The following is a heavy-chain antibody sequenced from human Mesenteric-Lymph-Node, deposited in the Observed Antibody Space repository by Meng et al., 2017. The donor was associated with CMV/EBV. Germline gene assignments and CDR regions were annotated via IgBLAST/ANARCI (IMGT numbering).Heavy chain of an antibody. V-gene: IGHV5-51*01. CDR2: IYPGDSDT. D-gene: IGHD6-6*01. Sequence: GESLKISCKGSGYSFTSYWIGWVRQMPGKGLEWMGIIYPGDSDTRYSPSFQGQVTISADKSISTAYLQWSSLKASDTAMYYCATSYSRSTLYYYYGIDVWGQGTTVTVSS. CDR1: GYSFTSYW. J-gene: IGHJ6*02. CDR3: ATSYSRSTLYYYYGIDV.